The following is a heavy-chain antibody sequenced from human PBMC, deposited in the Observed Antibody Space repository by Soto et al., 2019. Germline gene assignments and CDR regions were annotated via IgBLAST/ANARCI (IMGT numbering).Heavy chain of an antibody. Sequence: PSETLSLTCAVSGGSISSGGYSWSWIRQPPGKGLEWIGYIYHSGSTYYNPSLKSRVTISVDRSKNQFSLKFNSVTAADTAVYYCARDRSATAPFDYWGQGTLVTVSS. J-gene: IGHJ4*02. CDR3: ARDRSATAPFDY. V-gene: IGHV4-30-2*01. CDR1: GGSISSGGYS. CDR2: IYHSGST. D-gene: IGHD2-21*02.